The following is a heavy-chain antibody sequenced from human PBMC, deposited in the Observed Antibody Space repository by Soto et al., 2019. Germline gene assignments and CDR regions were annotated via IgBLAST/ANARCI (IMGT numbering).Heavy chain of an antibody. CDR1: GYTFTSYG. V-gene: IGHV1-18*01. J-gene: IGHJ6*02. CDR3: AKSTGGTANGMGV. Sequence: ASVKVSCKASGYTFTSYGISWVRQAPGQGLEWMGWISAYNGNTNYAQKLQGRVTMTTDTSTSTAYMELSSLRAEDTALYYCAKSTGGTANGMGVWGQGTTVTVSS. D-gene: IGHD2-8*02. CDR2: ISAYNGNT.